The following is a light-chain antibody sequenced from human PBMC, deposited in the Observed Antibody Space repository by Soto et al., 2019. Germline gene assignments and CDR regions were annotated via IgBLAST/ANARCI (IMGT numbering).Light chain of an antibody. CDR1: NSNIGSKY. V-gene: IGLV1-47*01. Sequence: QSVLTQPPSAPGTPGQRVSISCSGSNSNIGSKYVYWYQQLPGTAPKLLMYRNNQRPSGVPDRFSGSKSGTSASLAISGLRSEDEADYYCAAWDNNLGGPAFGGGTKLTVL. CDR2: RNN. CDR3: AAWDNNLGGPA. J-gene: IGLJ2*01.